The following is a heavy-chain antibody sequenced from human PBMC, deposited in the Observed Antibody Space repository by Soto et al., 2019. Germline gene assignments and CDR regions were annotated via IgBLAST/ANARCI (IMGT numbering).Heavy chain of an antibody. CDR1: GYTFTSYY. CDR2: INPSGGST. CDR3: ARELGAVAGLNYGMDV. D-gene: IGHD6-19*01. J-gene: IGHJ6*02. Sequence: QVQLVQSGAEVKKPGASVKVSCMASGYTFTSYYMHWVRQAPGQGLEWMGIINPSGGSTSYAQKFQGRVTMTRDTSTSTVYMELSSLRSEDTAVYYCARELGAVAGLNYGMDVWGQGTTVTVSS. V-gene: IGHV1-46*01.